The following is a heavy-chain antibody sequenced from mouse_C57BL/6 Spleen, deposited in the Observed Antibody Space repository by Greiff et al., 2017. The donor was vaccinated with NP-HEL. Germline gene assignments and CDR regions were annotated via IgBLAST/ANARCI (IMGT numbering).Heavy chain of an antibody. V-gene: IGHV1-15*01. J-gene: IGHJ3*01. CDR3: TRGNPFAY. Sequence: QVQLKESGAELVRPGASVTLSCKASGYTFTDYEMHWVKQTPVHGLEWIGAIDPETGGTAYNQKFKGKAILTADKSSSTAYMELRSLTSEDSAVYYCTRGNPFAYWGQGTLVTVSA. D-gene: IGHD2-1*01. CDR1: GYTFTDYE. CDR2: IDPETGGT.